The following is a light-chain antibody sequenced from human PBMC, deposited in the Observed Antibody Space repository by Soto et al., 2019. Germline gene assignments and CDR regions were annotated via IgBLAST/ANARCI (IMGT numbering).Light chain of an antibody. V-gene: IGKV3-15*01. CDR3: QQCDYWPRT. CDR1: QNVASN. J-gene: IGKJ1*01. Sequence: EIVMTQSPASLSVSPGENVTLSFRASQNVASNLAWYQQKPGQAPRLLIYGTFTRATGVPDRFSGSGSGTDFTLTISRLEPEDFAVYYCQQCDYWPRTFGQGTKVDIK. CDR2: GTF.